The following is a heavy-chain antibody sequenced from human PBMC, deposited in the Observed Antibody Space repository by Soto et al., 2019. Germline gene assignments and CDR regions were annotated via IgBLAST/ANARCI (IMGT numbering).Heavy chain of an antibody. Sequence: QLQLQESGSGLVKPSQTLSLTCAVSGGSISSGGYSWSWIRQPPGKGLEWIGYIYPRGSTYYNPSLKNRFTISVDRSKNQFSPKVSSVTAADTAVYYCARTPDIWGQGTMVTVSS. V-gene: IGHV4-30-2*01. CDR3: ARTPDI. CDR1: GGSISSGGYS. CDR2: IYPRGST. J-gene: IGHJ3*02.